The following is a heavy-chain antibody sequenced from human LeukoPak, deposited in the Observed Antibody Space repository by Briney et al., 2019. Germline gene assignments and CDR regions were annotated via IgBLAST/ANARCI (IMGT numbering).Heavy chain of an antibody. CDR2: ISDSGGRT. CDR1: GITLSNYG. Sequence: GGSMRLSCAVSGITLSNYGMSWVRQAPGKGLEWVAAISDSGGRTKYADSVKGRFTISRDNRKNTLYLQMNSLRAEDTAVYFCAKRGVVIRVILVGFHKEAYYFDSWGQGALVTVSS. V-gene: IGHV3-23*01. CDR3: AKRGVVIRVILVGFHKEAYYFDS. D-gene: IGHD3-10*01. J-gene: IGHJ4*02.